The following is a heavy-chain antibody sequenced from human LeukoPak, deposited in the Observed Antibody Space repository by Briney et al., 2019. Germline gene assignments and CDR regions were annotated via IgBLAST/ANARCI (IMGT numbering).Heavy chain of an antibody. CDR1: GYTFTSYG. CDR2: MNPNSGNT. J-gene: IGHJ5*02. CDR3: ARGHLWFGELCVDP. D-gene: IGHD3-10*01. V-gene: IGHV1-8*02. Sequence: ASVKVSCKASGYTFTSYGISWVRQATGQGLEWMGWMNPNSGNTGYAQKFQGRVTMTRNTSISTAYMELSSLRSEDTAVYYCARGHLWFGELCVDPWGQGTLVTVSS.